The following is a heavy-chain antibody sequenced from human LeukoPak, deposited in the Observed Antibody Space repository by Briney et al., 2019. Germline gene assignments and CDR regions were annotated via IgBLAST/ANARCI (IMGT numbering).Heavy chain of an antibody. CDR2: ISANGVST. CDR3: AKGRDVYNYWFFDL. D-gene: IGHD5-24*01. CDR1: GFTFSTYG. J-gene: IGHJ2*01. V-gene: IGHV3-23*01. Sequence: GGSLRLSCAASGFTFSTYGMSWVRQAPGKGLEWVSAISANGVSTYNSDSVKGRFTISRDNSNNTVYPQMNSLRDEDTAVYYCAKGRDVYNYWFFDLWGRGTLVTVSS.